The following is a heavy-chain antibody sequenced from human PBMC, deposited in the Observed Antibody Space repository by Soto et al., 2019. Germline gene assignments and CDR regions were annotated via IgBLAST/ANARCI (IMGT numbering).Heavy chain of an antibody. CDR3: ARAGLAVAFFDY. Sequence: PPETLSLTCTVSGGSISSYYWSWIRQPPGKGLEWIGYIYYSGSTNYNPSLKSRVTISVDTSKNQFSLKLSSVTAADTAVYYCARAGLAVAFFDYWGQGTLVTVSS. J-gene: IGHJ4*02. D-gene: IGHD6-19*01. CDR2: IYYSGST. V-gene: IGHV4-59*01. CDR1: GGSISSYY.